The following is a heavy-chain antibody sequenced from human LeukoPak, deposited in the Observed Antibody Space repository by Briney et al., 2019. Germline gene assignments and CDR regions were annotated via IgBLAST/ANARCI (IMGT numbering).Heavy chain of an antibody. D-gene: IGHD4/OR15-4a*01. J-gene: IGHJ4*02. CDR3: ARECDGAPYYPDY. Sequence: GGSLRLSCAASGFTFNTYSMNWVRQAPGKGLEWLSYITSSSTTIYYADSVKGRFTISRDNAKNSLFLQMNILRDEIKADDYCARECDGAPYYPDYWGQGTLVTVSS. CDR1: GFTFNTYS. CDR2: ITSSSTTI. V-gene: IGHV3-48*02.